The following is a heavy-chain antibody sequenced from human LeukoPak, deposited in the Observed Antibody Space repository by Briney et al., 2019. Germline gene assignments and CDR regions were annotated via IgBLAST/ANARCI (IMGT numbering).Heavy chain of an antibody. CDR3: AKALDYYDSSGPDY. V-gene: IGHV3-43*01. CDR1: GFTFDDYT. Sequence: GGSLRLSCAASGFTFDDYTMHWVRQAPGKGLEWVSHISWDGGSTYYADSVKGRFTISRDNSKNSLYLQMNSLRTEDTALYYCAKALDYYDSSGPDYWGQGTLVTVSS. CDR2: ISWDGGST. D-gene: IGHD3-22*01. J-gene: IGHJ4*02.